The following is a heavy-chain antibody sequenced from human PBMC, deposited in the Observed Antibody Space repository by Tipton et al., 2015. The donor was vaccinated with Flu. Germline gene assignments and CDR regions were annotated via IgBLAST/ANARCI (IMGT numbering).Heavy chain of an antibody. CDR2: VSGDGGTT. Sequence: SLRLSCAASGFKFDDYAMHWVRQAPGKGLEWVCHVSGDGGTTFYADSVKGRFTISRDNSKNTLYLQMNSLRAEDTAVYYCARDFRDILTGYSPGDYWGQGTLVTVSS. D-gene: IGHD3-9*01. CDR3: ARDFRDILTGYSPGDY. V-gene: IGHV3-43*02. CDR1: GFKFDDYA. J-gene: IGHJ4*02.